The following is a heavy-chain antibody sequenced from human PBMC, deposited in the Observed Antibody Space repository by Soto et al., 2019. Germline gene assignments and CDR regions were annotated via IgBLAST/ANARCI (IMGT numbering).Heavy chain of an antibody. CDR2: ISGSGGST. CDR1: GFTFSSYA. J-gene: IGHJ5*02. Sequence: GGSLRLSCAASGFTFSSYAMSWVRQAPGKGLEWVSAISGSGGSTYYADSVKGRFTISRDNSKNTLYLQMNSLRAEDTAVYYCAKDTRGFVVVPAATWFDPWGQGTLVTVSS. V-gene: IGHV3-23*01. CDR3: AKDTRGFVVVPAATWFDP. D-gene: IGHD2-2*01.